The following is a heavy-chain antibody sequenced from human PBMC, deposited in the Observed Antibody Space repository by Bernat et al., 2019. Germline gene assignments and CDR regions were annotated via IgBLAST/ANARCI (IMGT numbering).Heavy chain of an antibody. CDR2: IYYSGST. V-gene: IGHV4-39*01. Sequence: QLQLRESGPRLVKPSETLSLTCTVSGGSISSSSYYWGWIRRPPGKGLEWIGSIYYSGSTYYNPSLKSRVTISVDTSKNQFSLKLSSVTAADTAVYYCARQSGSYLADYWGQGTLVTVSS. D-gene: IGHD1-26*01. J-gene: IGHJ4*02. CDR1: GGSISSSSYY. CDR3: ARQSGSYLADY.